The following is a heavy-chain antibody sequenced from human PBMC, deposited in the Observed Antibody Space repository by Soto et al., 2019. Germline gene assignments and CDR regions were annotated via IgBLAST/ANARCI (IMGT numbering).Heavy chain of an antibody. Sequence: QVQLVQSGAEVKKPGASVKVSCKASGYTFTSYDINWVRQATGQGLEWMGWMNPNSGNTGYAQKFQGRVTMTRNTSISTADMGLSSRRSEYTAVYYCARSPASSGWYRETHCDYWGQGTLVTVSS. V-gene: IGHV1-8*01. CDR2: MNPNSGNT. D-gene: IGHD6-19*01. J-gene: IGHJ4*02. CDR1: GYTFTSYD. CDR3: ARSPASSGWYRETHCDY.